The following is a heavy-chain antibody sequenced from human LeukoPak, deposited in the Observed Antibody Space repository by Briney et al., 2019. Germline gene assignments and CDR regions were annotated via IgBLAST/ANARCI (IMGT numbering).Heavy chain of an antibody. CDR2: IYDGEST. CDR1: GGSIRSSTYY. J-gene: IGHJ4*02. V-gene: IGHV4-39*07. CDR3: ARNRLYSSGSGSPLWSDY. Sequence: SETLSLTCTVSGGSIRSSTYYWGWIRQPPGKGLEWIGSIYDGESTYYNPSLKSRFTISINTAKNQFSLKLNSVTAADTAVYYCARNRLYSSGSGSPLWSDYWGQGTLVTVSS. D-gene: IGHD3-10*01.